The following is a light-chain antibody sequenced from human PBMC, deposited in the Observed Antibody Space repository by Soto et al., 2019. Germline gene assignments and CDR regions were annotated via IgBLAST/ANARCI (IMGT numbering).Light chain of an antibody. J-gene: IGLJ3*02. Sequence: QSVLTQPASVSGSPGQSITISCTGTSSDVGGYNYVSWYQQHPGKAPKLMIYEVSNRPSGVSNRFSGSKSCNTASLTISGLQAEDEADYYCSSYTSSWVFGGGTKVTVL. CDR1: SSDVGGYNY. V-gene: IGLV2-14*01. CDR3: SSYTSSWV. CDR2: EVS.